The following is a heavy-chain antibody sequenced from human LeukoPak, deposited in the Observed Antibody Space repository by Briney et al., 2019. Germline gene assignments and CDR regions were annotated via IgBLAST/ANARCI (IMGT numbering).Heavy chain of an antibody. CDR2: IYCSGST. Sequence: SQTLSLTCSVSGGSISSGVYYWSWIRQPPGKSLEWIGYIYCSGSTYYNPSLKSRVTISVDTSKNQFSLKLSSVTAADTAVYYCARENAEWLIDYWGQGALVTVSS. CDR1: GGSISSGVYY. CDR3: ARENAEWLIDY. V-gene: IGHV4-30-4*08. J-gene: IGHJ4*02. D-gene: IGHD3-3*01.